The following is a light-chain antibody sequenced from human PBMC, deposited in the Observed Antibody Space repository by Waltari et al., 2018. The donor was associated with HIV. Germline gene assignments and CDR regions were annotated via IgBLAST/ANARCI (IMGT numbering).Light chain of an antibody. V-gene: IGLV1-40*01. J-gene: IGLJ3*02. CDR2: TTT. CDR1: TSNIGAGYD. Sequence: QSVLSQPPSVSGAPGQRVTISCTGSTSNIGAGYDVHWYQLLPGTAPKLLLDTTTYRPSGCPGRFSGSKSDTSASLAITGLQAEDAADYYCQSYDSSLSASVFGGGTKLTVL. CDR3: QSYDSSLSASV.